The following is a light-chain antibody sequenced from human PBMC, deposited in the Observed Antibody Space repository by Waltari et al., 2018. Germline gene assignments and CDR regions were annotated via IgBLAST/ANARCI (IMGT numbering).Light chain of an antibody. V-gene: IGLV2-18*02. CDR3: RSYTSSSTWV. J-gene: IGLJ3*02. CDR1: SSDVGSYNR. Sequence: QSALTQPPSVSGSPGQSVIISCTGTSSDVGSYNRVPWYQQPPGTAPKLMIYEVNNRPSGGPDRFSGSKSGNTASLTISGLQAEDEADYYCRSYTSSSTWVFGGGTKLTVL. CDR2: EVN.